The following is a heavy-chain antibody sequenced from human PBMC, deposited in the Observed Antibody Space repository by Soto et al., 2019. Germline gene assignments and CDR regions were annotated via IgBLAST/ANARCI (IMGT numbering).Heavy chain of an antibody. Sequence: SETLSLTCAVYGGSFSGYYWSWIRQPPGKGLEWIGEINHSGSTNYNPSLKSRVTISVDTSKSQFSLKLSSVTAADTAVYYCAREKRPYYYYYMDVWGKGTTVTVSS. CDR2: INHSGST. CDR1: GGSFSGYY. D-gene: IGHD6-25*01. CDR3: AREKRPYYYYYMDV. J-gene: IGHJ6*03. V-gene: IGHV4-34*01.